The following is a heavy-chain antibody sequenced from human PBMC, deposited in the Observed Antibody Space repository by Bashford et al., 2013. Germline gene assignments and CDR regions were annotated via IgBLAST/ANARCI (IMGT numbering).Heavy chain of an antibody. Sequence: SQTLSLTCVISGDSVSGNSATWNWIRQSPSRGLEWLGRTYYRSTWYNDYSLSLKGRITINADTSKNQFSLQLNSVTPEDSAVYFCVRGPSVNYHFDYWGQGTLVTVSS. CDR2: TYYRSTWYN. CDR3: VRGPSVNYHFDY. V-gene: IGHV6-1*01. J-gene: IGHJ4*02. CDR1: GDSVSGNSAT. D-gene: IGHD1-26*01.